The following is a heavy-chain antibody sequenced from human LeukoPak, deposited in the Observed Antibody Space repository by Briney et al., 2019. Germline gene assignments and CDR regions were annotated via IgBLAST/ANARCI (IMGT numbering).Heavy chain of an antibody. V-gene: IGHV3-30*16. CDR3: ARGRQLGGPTTVYFDY. J-gene: IGHJ4*02. Sequence: GGSLRLSCAASGLTFSTSAMHGVPKGPGKGREWVAVIWNDGTNKYYADSVKGRFTISRDNSKNTVYLQMNSLRAEDTAVYYCARGRQLGGPTTVYFDYWGQGTLVTVSS. CDR1: GLTFSTSA. D-gene: IGHD3-16*01. CDR2: IWNDGTNK.